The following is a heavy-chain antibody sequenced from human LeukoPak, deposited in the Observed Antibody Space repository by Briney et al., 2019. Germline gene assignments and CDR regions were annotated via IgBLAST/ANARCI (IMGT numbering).Heavy chain of an antibody. CDR3: ARTAYYYDSSGYDDAFDI. V-gene: IGHV3-7*03. CDR2: INQDGSQK. CDR1: GFTFTNYW. D-gene: IGHD3-22*01. Sequence: GGSLRLSCVGSGFTFTNYWMNWVRQAPGKGLEWVANINQDGSQKYCVDSVKGRFTISRDNAKNSLYLQMNSLRAEDTAVFYCARTAYYYDSSGYDDAFDIWGQGTMVTVSS. J-gene: IGHJ3*02.